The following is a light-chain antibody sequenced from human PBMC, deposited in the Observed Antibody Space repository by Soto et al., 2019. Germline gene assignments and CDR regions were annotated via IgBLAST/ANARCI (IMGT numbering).Light chain of an antibody. CDR2: GAS. J-gene: IGKJ1*01. Sequence: EIVLTQSPGTLSLSPGERATLSCRASKSVSSSYFSWHQQTPGPAPRLLIYGASSTATGITDRFSGSGSETDFTLNINRLESEDVAVYYYQQNNCSPLTFGQGTKVEIK. V-gene: IGKV3-20*01. CDR3: QQNNCSPLT. CDR1: KSVSSSY.